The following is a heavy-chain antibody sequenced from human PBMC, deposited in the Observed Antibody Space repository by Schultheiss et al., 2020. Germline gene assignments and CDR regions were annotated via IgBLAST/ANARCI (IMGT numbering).Heavy chain of an antibody. V-gene: IGHV3-11*01. D-gene: IGHD3-22*01. CDR2: ISSSGSTI. J-gene: IGHJ4*02. Sequence: GGSLRLSCAASGFSIDDYAMHWVRQVPGKGLEWVSYISSSGSTIYYADSVKGRFTISRDNAKNSLYLQMNSLRAEDTAVYYCAREAGVGVRYYFDYWGQGTLVTVSS. CDR1: GFSIDDYA. CDR3: AREAGVGVRYYFDY.